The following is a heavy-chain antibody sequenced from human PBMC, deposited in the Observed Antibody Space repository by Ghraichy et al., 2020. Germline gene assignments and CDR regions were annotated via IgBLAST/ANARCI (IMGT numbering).Heavy chain of an antibody. CDR3: ASGVIAGVYYYYGMDV. D-gene: IGHD1-14*01. V-gene: IGHV3-53*01. CDR1: GFTVSSNY. Sequence: GGSLRLSCAASGFTVSSNYMSWVRQAPGKGLEWVSVIYSGGSKYYADSVKGRFTISRDNSKNTLYLQMNSLRAEDTAVYYCASGVIAGVYYYYGMDVWGQGTTVTVSS. J-gene: IGHJ6*02. CDR2: IYSGGSK.